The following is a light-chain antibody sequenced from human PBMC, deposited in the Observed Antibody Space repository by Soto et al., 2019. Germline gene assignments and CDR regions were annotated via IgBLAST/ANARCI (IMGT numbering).Light chain of an antibody. CDR2: DAS. CDR3: QQRSNWPPSIT. V-gene: IGKV3-11*01. Sequence: EIVLTQSPGTLSLSPGERATLSCRASHSVGTKLAWYQQRPGQAPRLLISDASTRATSISARFSGSGSVTDFTLTISSLESEDFAVYYCQQRSNWPPSITFGQGTRLEIK. CDR1: HSVGTK. J-gene: IGKJ5*01.